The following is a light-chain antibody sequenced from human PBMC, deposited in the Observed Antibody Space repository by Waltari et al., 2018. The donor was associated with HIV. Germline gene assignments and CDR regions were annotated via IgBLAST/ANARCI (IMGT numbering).Light chain of an antibody. CDR3: QTWDNNTTI. CDR1: KLGDKY. Sequence: SYELTQPPSVSVSPGQTATISCSGDKLGDKYACWYQQKPGQSPVLVIYQDNKRASGIPGRFSASNSGNTATLTISGTQTMDEADYYCQTWDNNTTIFGGGTKVTVL. J-gene: IGLJ2*01. V-gene: IGLV3-1*01. CDR2: QDN.